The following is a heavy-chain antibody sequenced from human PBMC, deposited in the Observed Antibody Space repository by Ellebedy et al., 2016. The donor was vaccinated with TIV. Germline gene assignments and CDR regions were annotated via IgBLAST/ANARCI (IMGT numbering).Heavy chain of an antibody. V-gene: IGHV3-23*01. Sequence: GESLKISCVASGFTFNSYAMSWVRQAPGKGLGWVSSLSASGGSTYYADSVKGRFTISRDNSKNTLYLQMNRLRAEDTAVYYCAKRVTMVREVITYYHYTMDVWGQGTTVTVSS. D-gene: IGHD3-10*01. J-gene: IGHJ6*02. CDR1: GFTFNSYA. CDR3: AKRVTMVREVITYYHYTMDV. CDR2: LSASGGST.